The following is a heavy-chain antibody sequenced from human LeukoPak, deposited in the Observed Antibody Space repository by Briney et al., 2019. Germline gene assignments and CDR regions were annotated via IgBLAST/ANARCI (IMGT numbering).Heavy chain of an antibody. CDR1: GGSVSSGSYY. CDR3: ARDGSDYYDSSGYLRLFDY. Sequence: SETLSLTCTVSGGSVSSGSYYWSWVRQPPGKGLEWIGYIYYSGSTNYNPSLKSRVTISVDTSKNQFSLKLSSVTAADTAVYYCARDGSDYYDSSGYLRLFDYWGQGTLVTVSS. J-gene: IGHJ4*02. V-gene: IGHV4-61*01. D-gene: IGHD3-22*01. CDR2: IYYSGST.